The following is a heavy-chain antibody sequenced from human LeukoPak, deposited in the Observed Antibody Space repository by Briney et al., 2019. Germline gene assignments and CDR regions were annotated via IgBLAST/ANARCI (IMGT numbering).Heavy chain of an antibody. V-gene: IGHV1-3*01. CDR3: ARVGEWELPDY. CDR1: GYTFTSYD. D-gene: IGHD1-26*01. Sequence: ASVKVSCKASGYTFTSYDINWVRQAPGQRLEWMGWINAGNGNTKYSQKFQGRVTITRDTSASTAYMELSSLRSEDTAVYYCARVGEWELPDYWGQXTXVTVSS. J-gene: IGHJ4*02. CDR2: INAGNGNT.